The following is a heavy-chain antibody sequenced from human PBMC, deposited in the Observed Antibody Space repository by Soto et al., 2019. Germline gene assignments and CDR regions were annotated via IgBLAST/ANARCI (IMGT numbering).Heavy chain of an antibody. Sequence: EVQLVESGGGLVQPGGSLRLSCAASGFTFSSYRMNWVRQAPGKGLEWVSYISSSSSTIYYADSVKGRFTISRDNAKNSLYLQMNSLRAEDTAVYYCARELGYCSSTSCYHDAFHIWGQGTMVTVSS. CDR1: GFTFSSYR. CDR2: ISSSSSTI. D-gene: IGHD2-2*01. J-gene: IGHJ3*02. CDR3: ARELGYCSSTSCYHDAFHI. V-gene: IGHV3-48*01.